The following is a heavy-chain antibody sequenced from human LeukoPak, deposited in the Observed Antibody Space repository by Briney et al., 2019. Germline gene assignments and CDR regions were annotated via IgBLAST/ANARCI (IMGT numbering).Heavy chain of an antibody. CDR3: ARDLEDSGPFGAFDR. Sequence: GGSLRLSCAASGFTFSNYDMRWVRQVPGKGLEWVAAIWFDGVRNYYADSVKGRLTISRDNSKNTLYLQMNSLRADDTAVYYCARDLEDSGPFGAFDRWGQGTMVTVSS. CDR1: GFTFSNYD. V-gene: IGHV3-33*01. J-gene: IGHJ3*02. CDR2: IWFDGVRN. D-gene: IGHD1-26*01.